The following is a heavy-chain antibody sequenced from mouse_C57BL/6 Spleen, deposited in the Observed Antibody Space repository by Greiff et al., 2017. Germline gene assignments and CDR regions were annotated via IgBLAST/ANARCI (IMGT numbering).Heavy chain of an antibody. CDR2: INPGSGGT. Sequence: LVESGAELVRPGTSVKVSCKASGYAFTNYLIEWVKQRPGQGLEWIGVINPGSGGTNYNEKFKGKATLTADKSSSTAYMQLSSLTSEDSAVYFCARRYYGNPYAMDYWGQGTSVTVSS. J-gene: IGHJ4*01. V-gene: IGHV1-54*01. CDR3: ARRYYGNPYAMDY. CDR1: GYAFTNYL. D-gene: IGHD2-1*01.